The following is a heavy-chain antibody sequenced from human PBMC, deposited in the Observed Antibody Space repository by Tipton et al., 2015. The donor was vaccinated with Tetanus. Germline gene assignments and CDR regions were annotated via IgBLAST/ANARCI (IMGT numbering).Heavy chain of an antibody. CDR1: GFTLTGQA. Sequence: SLRLSCAASGFTLTGQAMSWVRQAPGKGLEWVSTLSSNGGTTYYADSLKGRFTISRDNSKNTLFLQMNSLRAEDTAVYYCARETSLTTSYWGQGTLVTVS. V-gene: IGHV3-23*01. CDR3: ARETSLTTSY. CDR2: LSSNGGTT. D-gene: IGHD2/OR15-2a*01. J-gene: IGHJ1*01.